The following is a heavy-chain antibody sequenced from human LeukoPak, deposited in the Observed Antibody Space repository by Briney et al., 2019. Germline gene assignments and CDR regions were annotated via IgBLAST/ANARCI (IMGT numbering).Heavy chain of an antibody. D-gene: IGHD2-2*01. CDR2: LYYSGWST. CDR3: ARLGCSSASCYPGN. CDR1: GGSISSSYYY. J-gene: IGHJ4*02. V-gene: IGHV4-39*01. Sequence: SETLSLTCTVSGGSISSSYYYWGWVRQPPGKGLEWIGSLYYSGWSTYYNPSLKSRVTISVDTSKNQFSLKPNSVTAADTAVYYCARLGCSSASCYPGNWGQGTLVTVSS.